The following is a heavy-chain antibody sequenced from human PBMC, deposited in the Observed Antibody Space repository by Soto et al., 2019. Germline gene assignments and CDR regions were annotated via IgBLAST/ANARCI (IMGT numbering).Heavy chain of an antibody. D-gene: IGHD3-22*01. CDR1: GYTFSSIG. CDR3: ARRPHYDSSGYALFDY. V-gene: IGHV1-18*01. CDR2: ISPYKGNT. Sequence: GASVKVSCKASGYTFSSIGISWVRQAPGQGLEWMGWISPYKGNTHYAQGLQGRVTMTTDTSTSTAYMELRSLRSDDTAVYYCARRPHYDSSGYALFDYWGQGTLVTVSS. J-gene: IGHJ4*02.